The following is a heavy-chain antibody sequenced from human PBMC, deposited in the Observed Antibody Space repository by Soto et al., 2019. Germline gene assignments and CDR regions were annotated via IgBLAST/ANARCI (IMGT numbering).Heavy chain of an antibody. D-gene: IGHD2-2*01. Sequence: QVQLQESGPGLVKPSQTLSLTCTVSGGSISSSGSYWTWIRQHPGKGLEWIGYISYSGSTVYNPSLESRVTISVDTSKNQFSLNLSSVTAADTAVYHCARAAANIDYWGQGTLVTVSS. J-gene: IGHJ4*02. CDR1: GGSISSSGSY. CDR2: ISYSGST. V-gene: IGHV4-31*03. CDR3: ARAAANIDY.